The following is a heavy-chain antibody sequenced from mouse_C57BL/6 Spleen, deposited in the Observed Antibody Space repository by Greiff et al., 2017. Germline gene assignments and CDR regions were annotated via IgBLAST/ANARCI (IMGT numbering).Heavy chain of an antibody. CDR2: INPNYGTT. Sequence: EVQRVESGPELVKPGASVKISCKASGYSFTDYNMNWVKQSNGKSLEWIGVINPNYGTTSYNQKFKGKATLTVDKSSSTAYMQLNSLTSEDSAVYYCSREGRLQGAMDYWGQGTSVTVSS. J-gene: IGHJ4*01. CDR3: SREGRLQGAMDY. V-gene: IGHV1-39*01. CDR1: GYSFTDYN. D-gene: IGHD2-2*01.